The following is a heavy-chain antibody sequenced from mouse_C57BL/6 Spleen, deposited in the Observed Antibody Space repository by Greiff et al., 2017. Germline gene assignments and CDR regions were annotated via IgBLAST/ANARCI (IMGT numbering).Heavy chain of an antibody. Sequence: VQLQQSGPGLVQPSQSLSITCTVSGFSLTSYGVHWVRQSPGKGLEWLGLIWSGGSTVYNAAFISRLSISKDNSKSQVFFKMNSLQADETAIYYCARKDWEGFAYWGQGTLVTVSA. D-gene: IGHD4-1*01. CDR2: IWSGGST. CDR3: ARKDWEGFAY. V-gene: IGHV2-2*01. CDR1: GFSLTSYG. J-gene: IGHJ3*01.